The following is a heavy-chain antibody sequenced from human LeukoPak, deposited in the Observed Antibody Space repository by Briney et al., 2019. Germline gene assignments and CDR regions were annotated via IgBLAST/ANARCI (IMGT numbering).Heavy chain of an antibody. CDR3: ASGWLQWEGVDY. D-gene: IGHD5-24*01. CDR2: IYTSGST. CDR1: GGSISSGSYY. Sequence: PSETLSLTCTVSGGSISSGSYYWSWIRQPAGKGLEWIGRIYTSGSTNYNPSLKSRVTISVDTSKNQFSLKLSSVTAADTAVYYCASGWLQWEGVDYWGQGTLVTVSS. J-gene: IGHJ4*02. V-gene: IGHV4-61*02.